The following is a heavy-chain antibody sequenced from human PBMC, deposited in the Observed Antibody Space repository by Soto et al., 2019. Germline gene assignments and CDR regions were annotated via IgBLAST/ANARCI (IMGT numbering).Heavy chain of an antibody. CDR1: GFTFSAYA. CDR2: IFHDGNNK. Sequence: QVQLVESGGGVVQPGRSLRLSCAASGFTFSAYAMHWVRQAPGKGLEWVAIIFHDGNNKFYADSVKGRFTVSRDNSKNTLFLQLDSLSAEDTAVYYCAKEVIGPSLSYFDSWGQGTLVTLSS. D-gene: IGHD2-21*01. V-gene: IGHV3-30*18. CDR3: AKEVIGPSLSYFDS. J-gene: IGHJ4*02.